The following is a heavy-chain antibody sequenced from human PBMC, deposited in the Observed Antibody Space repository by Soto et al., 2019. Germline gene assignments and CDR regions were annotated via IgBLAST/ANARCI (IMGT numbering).Heavy chain of an antibody. CDR3: AREARTTYSSRGYLEY. V-gene: IGHV1-2*04. J-gene: IGHJ4*02. CDR2: INPNSGGT. D-gene: IGHD6-13*01. Sequence: ASVKVSCKASGYTFTGYYMHWVRQAPVQGLEWMGWINPNSGGTNYAQKFQGWVTMTRDTSISTAYMELSRLRTDDTAVYYCAREARTTYSSRGYLEYWGQGAMVTVSS. CDR1: GYTFTGYY.